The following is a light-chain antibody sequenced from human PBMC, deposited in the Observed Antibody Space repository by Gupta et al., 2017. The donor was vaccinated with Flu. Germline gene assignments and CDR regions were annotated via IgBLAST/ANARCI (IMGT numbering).Light chain of an antibody. CDR1: NSVVGGYDD. V-gene: IGLV2-14*01. Sequence: QSALTQPASVSASPGQSITITCTGTNSVVGGYDDGSWYQQNPGKANILIVYGVNNRPSGVPSRFFATKSDNTAALSISRLQAEDEGNYYCTSYTRSSTWVFGGGTSVTVL. J-gene: IGLJ3*02. CDR2: GVN. CDR3: TSYTRSSTWV.